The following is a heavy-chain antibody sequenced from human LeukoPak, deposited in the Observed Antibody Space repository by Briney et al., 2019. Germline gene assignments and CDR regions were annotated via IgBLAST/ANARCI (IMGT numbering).Heavy chain of an antibody. Sequence: PGGSLRLSCAASGFTVSSNYMSWVRQAPGKGLEWVSVIYSGGSTYYADPVKGRFTISRDNSKNTLYLQMNSLRAEDTAVYYCARLGGYYGSGSYTHHAFDIWGQGTMVTVSS. CDR1: GFTVSSNY. D-gene: IGHD3-10*01. CDR2: IYSGGST. CDR3: ARLGGYYGSGSYTHHAFDI. V-gene: IGHV3-66*01. J-gene: IGHJ3*02.